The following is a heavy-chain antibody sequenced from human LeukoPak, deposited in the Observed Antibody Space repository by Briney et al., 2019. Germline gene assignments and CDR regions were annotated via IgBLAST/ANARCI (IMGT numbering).Heavy chain of an antibody. Sequence: PGGSLRLSCAASGFTVSNNYMSWVRQAPGKGLEWVSATYSGGSTYYADSVKGRFTISRDNSKNTLYLQMNSLRAEDTAVYYCVRDLNLWGQGTLVTVSS. CDR2: TYSGGST. CDR3: VRDLNL. V-gene: IGHV3-66*01. CDR1: GFTVSNNY. J-gene: IGHJ4*02.